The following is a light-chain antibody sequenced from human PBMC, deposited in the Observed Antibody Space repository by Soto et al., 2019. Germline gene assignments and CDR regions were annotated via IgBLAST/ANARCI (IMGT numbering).Light chain of an antibody. CDR3: QEYETFSPWT. Sequence: DIQMTQSPSIVSASVGDRVTITCRASQRIDTWLAWYQQKPGTAPKLLIYKATALQSGVPSRFSGSGSGTEFTLAISSLEPDDFATYYCQEYETFSPWTFGQGTKVHIK. J-gene: IGKJ1*01. CDR1: QRIDTW. V-gene: IGKV1-5*03. CDR2: KAT.